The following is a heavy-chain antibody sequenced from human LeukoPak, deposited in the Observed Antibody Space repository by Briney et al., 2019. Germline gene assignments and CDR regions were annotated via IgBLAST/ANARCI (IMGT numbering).Heavy chain of an antibody. D-gene: IGHD6-13*01. J-gene: IGHJ4*02. CDR3: AKSYSSTWYGDSDY. Sequence: PSETLSLTCTVSGGSLSSYYWSWIRQPPGKGLEWIGYVYYSGSTNYNPSLKSRVTISVDTSKNQFSLSLTSVTAADTAVYYCAKSYSSTWYGDSDYWGQGTLVTVSS. CDR2: VYYSGST. CDR1: GGSLSSYY. V-gene: IGHV4-59*08.